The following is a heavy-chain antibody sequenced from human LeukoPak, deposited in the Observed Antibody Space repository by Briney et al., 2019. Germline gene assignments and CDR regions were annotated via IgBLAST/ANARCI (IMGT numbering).Heavy chain of an antibody. Sequence: SSETLSLTCTVSGGSISSYYWSWIRQPAGMGLEWIGRIYTSGSTNYNPSLKSRVTMSVDTSKNQFSLKLSSVTAADTAVYYCARGSGRTGTTIDYYYYGMDVWGQGTTVTVSS. CDR2: IYTSGST. D-gene: IGHD1-7*01. V-gene: IGHV4-4*07. CDR1: GGSISSYY. CDR3: ARGSGRTGTTIDYYYYGMDV. J-gene: IGHJ6*02.